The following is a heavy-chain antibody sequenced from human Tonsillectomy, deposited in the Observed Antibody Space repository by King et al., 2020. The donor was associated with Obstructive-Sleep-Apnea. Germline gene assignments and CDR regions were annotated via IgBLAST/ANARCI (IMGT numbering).Heavy chain of an antibody. J-gene: IGHJ3*01. V-gene: IGHV3-7*01. CDR3: VRDLSPNYDGSGSYDAFDF. CDR2: INQDGNKK. CDR1: GFTFSTYW. Sequence: LVESGGGLVQPGGSLRLSCAASGFTFSTYWMIWVRQAPGKGLEWVANINQDGNKKNYVDSVKDRFTISRDNAKTSLYLQMTSLGAEETAVYYCVRDLSPNYDGSGSYDAFDFWGQGAMVTVSS. D-gene: IGHD3-10*01.